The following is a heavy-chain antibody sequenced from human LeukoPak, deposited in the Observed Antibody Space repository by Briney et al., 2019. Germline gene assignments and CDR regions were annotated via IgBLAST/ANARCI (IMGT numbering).Heavy chain of an antibody. D-gene: IGHD3-3*01. J-gene: IGHJ4*02. CDR3: AKADRGWGVVSKD. CDR2: IGGSSDFT. V-gene: IGHV3-23*01. Sequence: GGSLRLSCAASGFTFSDYAMSWVRQAPGKGLEWVSAIGGSSDFTYYAEYVKGRFTTSRDNSKETLYLRMNSLRAEDTAVYYCAKADRGWGVVSKDWGQGTLVTVSS. CDR1: GFTFSDYA.